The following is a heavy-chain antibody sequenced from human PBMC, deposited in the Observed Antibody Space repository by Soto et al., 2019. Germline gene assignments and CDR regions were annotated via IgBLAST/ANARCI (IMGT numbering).Heavy chain of an antibody. CDR3: ARGWYTGFDY. CDR2: IYYSGST. Sequence: SETLSLTCTVSGGSISSYYWSWIRQPPGKGLEWIGYIYYSGSTNYNPSLKSRVTISVDTSKNQFSLKLSSLTAADTAVYYCARGWYTGFDYWGQGTLVTVSS. J-gene: IGHJ4*02. CDR1: GGSISSYY. D-gene: IGHD6-13*01. V-gene: IGHV4-59*01.